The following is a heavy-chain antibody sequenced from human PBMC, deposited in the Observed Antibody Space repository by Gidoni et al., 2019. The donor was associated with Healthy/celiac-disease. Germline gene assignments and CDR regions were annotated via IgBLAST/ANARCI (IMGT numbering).Heavy chain of an antibody. J-gene: IGHJ1*01. CDR3: ARGVYGSSWPGIFQH. CDR1: RFTVSSNY. Sequence: EVQLVESGGGLTQPGGSLSLSCSASRFTVSSNYMSWVSQASGKGLEWVSVLNSGGSTYYADSVKGGFTISRDNSKNTLYHQRNSLRAEDTAVYYCARGVYGSSWPGIFQHWGQGTLVTVSS. CDR2: LNSGGST. V-gene: IGHV3-53*01. D-gene: IGHD6-13*01.